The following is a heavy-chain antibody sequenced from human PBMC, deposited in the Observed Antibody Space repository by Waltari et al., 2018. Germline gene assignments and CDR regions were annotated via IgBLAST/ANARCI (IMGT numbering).Heavy chain of an antibody. D-gene: IGHD3-10*01. Sequence: DVQLAQSGAEVKKAGESLKISCKGSGYSFTTYWIGWVRQMPGKGLEWMGIIYPCDSDTRYSPSFQGQVTISVDKSITTAYLQWSSLKASDTAIYFCARRDRGGSVSNYFDYWGQGTLVTVSS. CDR2: IYPCDSDT. J-gene: IGHJ4*02. V-gene: IGHV5-51*03. CDR3: ARRDRGGSVSNYFDY. CDR1: GYSFTTYW.